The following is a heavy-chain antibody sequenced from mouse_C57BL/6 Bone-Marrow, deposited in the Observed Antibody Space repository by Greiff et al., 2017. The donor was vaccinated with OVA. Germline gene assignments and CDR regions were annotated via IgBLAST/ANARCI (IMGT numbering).Heavy chain of an antibody. CDR1: GFSLTSYA. V-gene: IGHV2-9-1*01. J-gene: IGHJ3*01. Sequence: QVQLKESGPGLVAPSQSLSITCTVSGFSLTSYAISWVRQPPGKGLEWLGVIWTGGGTTYNSALKSRLSISKDNSKSQVFLKMNSLQTDDAARYYCARHSSGSFAYWGQGTLVTVSA. CDR2: IWTGGGT. D-gene: IGHD3-1*01. CDR3: ARHSSGSFAY.